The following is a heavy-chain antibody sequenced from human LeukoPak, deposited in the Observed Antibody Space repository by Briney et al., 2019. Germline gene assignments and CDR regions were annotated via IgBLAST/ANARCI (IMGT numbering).Heavy chain of an antibody. CDR1: GFTFSNYA. Sequence: GKSLRLSCAASGFTFSNYAMQWVRQAPGKGLEWVSLISSGGTYEYYADSVKGRFTISRDNSKNTLYLQLNSLRAEDTAVYYCARDSTYYYDSGSSGPHYFDNWGQGTLVTVSS. V-gene: IGHV3-30*01. J-gene: IGHJ4*02. CDR2: ISSGGTYE. D-gene: IGHD3-10*01. CDR3: ARDSTYYYDSGSSGPHYFDN.